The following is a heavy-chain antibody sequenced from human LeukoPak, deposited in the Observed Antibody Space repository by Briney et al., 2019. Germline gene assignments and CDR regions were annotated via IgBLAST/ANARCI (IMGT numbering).Heavy chain of an antibody. J-gene: IGHJ4*02. CDR3: TTASYSNYGFEY. CDR1: GFTFSNAW. V-gene: IGHV3-15*01. Sequence: PGGSLRLSCAASGFTFSNAWMSWVRQAPGKGLEWVGRIKRKTDGATTDYGAPVKGRFTISRDDSKNTLYLQMNSLKTEDTAVYCCTTASYSNYGFEYWGQGTLVTVSS. D-gene: IGHD4-11*01. CDR2: IKRKTDGATT.